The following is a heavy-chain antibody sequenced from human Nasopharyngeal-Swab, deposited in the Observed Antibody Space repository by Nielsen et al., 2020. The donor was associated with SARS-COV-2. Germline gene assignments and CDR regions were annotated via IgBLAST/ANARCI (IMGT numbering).Heavy chain of an antibody. V-gene: IGHV4-38-2*02. CDR3: ARATAVRGVTDALDI. D-gene: IGHD3-10*02. CDR2: IYHSGST. Sequence: SETLSLTCTVSGYSIGSGYYWGWIRQPPGKGLEWIGSIYHSGSTYYNPSLKSRVTISVDTSKNQFSLKLSSVTAAGTAVYYCARATAVRGVTDALDIWGQGTMVTVSS. J-gene: IGHJ3*02. CDR1: GYSIGSGYY.